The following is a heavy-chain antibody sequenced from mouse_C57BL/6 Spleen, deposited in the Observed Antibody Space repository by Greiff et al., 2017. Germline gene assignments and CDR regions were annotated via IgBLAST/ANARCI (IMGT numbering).Heavy chain of an antibody. Sequence: VKLMESGPELVKPGASVKISCKASGYAFSSSWMNWVKQRPGKGLEWIGRIYPGDGDTNYNGKFKGKATLTADKSSSTAYMQLSSLTSEDSAVYFCARGAITTVFDYWGQGTTLTVFS. CDR2: IYPGDGDT. J-gene: IGHJ2*01. CDR3: ARGAITTVFDY. V-gene: IGHV1-82*01. D-gene: IGHD1-1*01. CDR1: GYAFSSSW.